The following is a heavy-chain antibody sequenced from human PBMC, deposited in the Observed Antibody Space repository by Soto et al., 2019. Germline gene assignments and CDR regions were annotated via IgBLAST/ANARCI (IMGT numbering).Heavy chain of an antibody. CDR3: ARVSAAIQLGFAY. Sequence: QVQLVQSGAEVKKPGASVKVSCKASGYTFTGYYMHLVRQAPGQGLEWMGWINPNSGGTNYAQKFQGRVTMTRATSISTAYMELSRLSSDDTAVYCCARVSAAIQLGFAYWGQGTLVTVSS. V-gene: IGHV1-2*02. D-gene: IGHD5-18*01. J-gene: IGHJ4*02. CDR2: INPNSGGT. CDR1: GYTFTGYY.